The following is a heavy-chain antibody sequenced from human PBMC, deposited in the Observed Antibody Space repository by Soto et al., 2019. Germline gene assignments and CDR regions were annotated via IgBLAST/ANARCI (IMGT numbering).Heavy chain of an antibody. CDR3: ARGRYGDY. V-gene: IGHV1-18*01. Sequence: QVHLVQSGAEVKKPGASVKVSCKGSGYDFTTYGITWVRQAPGQGLEWMAWISAHNGNTDYAQKLQGRVTVTRDTSTSTAYMELRSVRSDVTAVYYCARGRYGDYWGQGALVTVST. CDR1: GYDFTTYG. CDR2: ISAHNGNT. D-gene: IGHD1-1*01. J-gene: IGHJ4*02.